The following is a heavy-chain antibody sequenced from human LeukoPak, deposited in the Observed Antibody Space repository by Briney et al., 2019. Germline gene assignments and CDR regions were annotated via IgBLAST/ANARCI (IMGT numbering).Heavy chain of an antibody. J-gene: IGHJ4*02. Sequence: GGSLRLSCAASGFTFSSYSMNWVRQAPGKGLEWVSSISSSSSYIYYADSVKGRFTISKDNAKNSLYLQMNSLRAEDTAVYYCARDGYSGYLFDYWGQGTLVTVSS. D-gene: IGHD5-12*01. V-gene: IGHV3-21*01. CDR1: GFTFSSYS. CDR2: ISSSSSYI. CDR3: ARDGYSGYLFDY.